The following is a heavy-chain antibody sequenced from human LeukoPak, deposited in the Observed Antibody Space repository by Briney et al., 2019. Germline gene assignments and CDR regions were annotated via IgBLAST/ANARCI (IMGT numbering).Heavy chain of an antibody. CDR3: ARDAAYGSGSYYNSY. V-gene: IGHV4-61*02. J-gene: IGHJ4*02. Sequence: PSETLSLTCTVSGGSISSGSYYWSWIRQPAGKGLEWIGRIYTSGSTNYNPSLKSRVTISVDTSKNQFSLKLSSVTAADTAVYYCARDAAYGSGSYYNSYWGQGSPVTVSS. CDR2: IYTSGST. D-gene: IGHD3-10*01. CDR1: GGSISSGSYY.